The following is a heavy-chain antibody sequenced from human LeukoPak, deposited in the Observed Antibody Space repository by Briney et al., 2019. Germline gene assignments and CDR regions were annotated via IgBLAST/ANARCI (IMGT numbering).Heavy chain of an antibody. V-gene: IGHV4-34*01. CDR3: AREGYYLDY. CDR2: INHSGST. CDR1: GGSFSGYY. Sequence: SGTLSLTCAVYGGSFSGYYWSWIRQPPGKGLEWIGEINHSGSTNYNPSLKSRVTISVDTSKNQFSLRLSSVTAADTAVHYCAREGYYLDYWGQGTLVTVSS. J-gene: IGHJ4*02.